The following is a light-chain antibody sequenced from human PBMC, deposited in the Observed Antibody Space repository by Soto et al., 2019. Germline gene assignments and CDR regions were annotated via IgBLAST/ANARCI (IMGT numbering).Light chain of an antibody. CDR2: S. CDR3: SSYTSSSTLVV. CDR1: SSDVGGYNY. V-gene: IGLV2-14*01. Sequence: QSALTQPASVSGSPGQSITISCTGTSSDVGGYNYVSWYQQHPGKAPKLISNRPSGVSNRFSGSKSGNTASLTISGLQAEDEADYYCSSYTSSSTLVVFGGGTKVTV. J-gene: IGLJ2*01.